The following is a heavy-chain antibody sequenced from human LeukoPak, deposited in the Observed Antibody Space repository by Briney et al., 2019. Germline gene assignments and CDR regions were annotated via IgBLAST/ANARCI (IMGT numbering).Heavy chain of an antibody. D-gene: IGHD3-22*01. CDR3: VRDGSYYDSSGHYYLY. CDR2: ITPMFGTA. J-gene: IGHJ4*02. Sequence: VASVKVSCKASGGTFSSYAISWARQAPGQGLEWMGGITPMFGTANYAQKFQGRVTITADESTSTAYMELSSLRSEDTAVYYCVRDGSYYDSSGHYYLYWGQGTLVTVSS. V-gene: IGHV1-69*13. CDR1: GGTFSSYA.